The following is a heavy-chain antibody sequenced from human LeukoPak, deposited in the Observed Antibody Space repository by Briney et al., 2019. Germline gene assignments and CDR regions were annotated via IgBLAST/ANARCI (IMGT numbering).Heavy chain of an antibody. CDR2: ISSSSSYI. D-gene: IGHD1-26*01. Sequence: KPGGSLRLSCAASGFTFSSYSMNWVRQAPGKGLEWVSSISSSSSYIYYADSVKGRFTISRDNSKNTLYLQMNSLRAEDTAVYYCGAAYSGSYLGPFDYWGQGTLVTVSS. J-gene: IGHJ4*02. CDR1: GFTFSSYS. V-gene: IGHV3-21*01. CDR3: GAAYSGSYLGPFDY.